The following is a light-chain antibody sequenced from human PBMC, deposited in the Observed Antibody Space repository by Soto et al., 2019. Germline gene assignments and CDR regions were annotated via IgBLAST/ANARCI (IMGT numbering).Light chain of an antibody. Sequence: IVLTQSPATLSLSPGERATLSCRASQSVGSFLAWYQQKRGQAPRLLIYDASNRATGIPARFSGSGSGTDFTLTISSLEPEDFTDYYCQQRSSWPWTFGQGTKVEIK. CDR2: DAS. J-gene: IGKJ1*01. V-gene: IGKV3-11*01. CDR1: QSVGSF. CDR3: QQRSSWPWT.